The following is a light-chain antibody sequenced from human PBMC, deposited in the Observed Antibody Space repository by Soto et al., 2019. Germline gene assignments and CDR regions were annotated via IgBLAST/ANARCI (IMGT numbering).Light chain of an antibody. CDR1: RNINRK. V-gene: IGKV3-15*01. Sequence: EIVMTQSPATLSVSPGERATLSCRASRNINRKLAWYQQKPGQAPRLLISGASTRATGIPARFSGSVSGTEFTLTISSLQSEDFAVYYCQQYYYYPPLIFGGGTKVEIK. J-gene: IGKJ4*01. CDR2: GAS. CDR3: QQYYYYPPLI.